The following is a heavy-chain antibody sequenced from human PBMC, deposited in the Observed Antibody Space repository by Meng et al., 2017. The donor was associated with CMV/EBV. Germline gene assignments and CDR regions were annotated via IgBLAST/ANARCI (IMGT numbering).Heavy chain of an antibody. Sequence: QVPRQDSGPGPGKPSKILSLTCSVYGGSISSGDYYWSWIRQPPGKGLEWIGYIYYSGTTYYNPSLESRVTISVDTSKNQFSLNLSSVTAADTAVYYCARLSGSGTTSTGYHYAFDSWGQGTLVTVSS. CDR1: GGSISSGDYY. J-gene: IGHJ4*02. CDR3: ARLSGSGTTSTGYHYAFDS. D-gene: IGHD3-22*01. CDR2: IYYSGTT. V-gene: IGHV4-30-4*08.